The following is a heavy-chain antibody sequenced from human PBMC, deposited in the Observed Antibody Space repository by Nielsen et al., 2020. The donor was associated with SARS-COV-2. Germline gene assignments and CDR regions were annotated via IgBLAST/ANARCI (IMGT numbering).Heavy chain of an antibody. CDR2: ISSSGGST. V-gene: IGHV3-23*01. CDR1: GFTFSSYD. D-gene: IGHD3-22*01. CDR3: ARDRYDSSGTDYFDY. Sequence: GESLKISCAASGFTFSSYDMSWVRQAPGKGLEWVSAISSSGGSTYYADSVKGRFTISRDNSKSTFYLHMNSLRAEDTAVYYCARDRYDSSGTDYFDYWGQGTLVTVSS. J-gene: IGHJ4*02.